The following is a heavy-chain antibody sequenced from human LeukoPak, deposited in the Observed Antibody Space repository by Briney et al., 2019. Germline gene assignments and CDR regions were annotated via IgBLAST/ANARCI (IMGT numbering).Heavy chain of an antibody. Sequence: KPSETLSLTCDVSGYSISSGYFWGWIRQPPGKGREWIGSIYHSGTTYYNPSLKSRVTISVDTSKNQFSLKVSSVTAADTAVYYCARPPDSSDYGAAFDFWGQGTLVTVAS. D-gene: IGHD4-17*01. CDR1: GYSISSGYF. J-gene: IGHJ4*02. V-gene: IGHV4-38-2*01. CDR3: ARPPDSSDYGAAFDF. CDR2: IYHSGTT.